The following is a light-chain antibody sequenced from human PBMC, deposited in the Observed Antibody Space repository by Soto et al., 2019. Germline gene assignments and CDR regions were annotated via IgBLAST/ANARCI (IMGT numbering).Light chain of an antibody. CDR3: QQYNNWPLT. CDR2: DAS. Sequence: IVMTQSPATLSVSPGERVTLSCRASETVRTNLAWFQQKPGQTPRLLIYDASIRATGFPARFSGSGSGTEFTLTISSLQSEDFAVYYCQQYNNWPLTFGGGTTVEIK. J-gene: IGKJ4*01. CDR1: ETVRTN. V-gene: IGKV3D-15*01.